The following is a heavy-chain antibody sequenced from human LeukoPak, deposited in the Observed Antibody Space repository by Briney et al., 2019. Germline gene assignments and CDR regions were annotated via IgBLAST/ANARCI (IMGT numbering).Heavy chain of an antibody. V-gene: IGHV3-23*01. Sequence: GGSLRLSCAASGFTFSSYAMSWVRQAPGKGLEWGSAISGSGGSTYYADSVKGRFTISRDNSKNTLYLQMNSLRAEDTAVYYCAKSPQDIVVVPAAMWCDYWGQGTLVTVSS. CDR1: GFTFSSYA. CDR2: ISGSGGST. CDR3: AKSPQDIVVVPAAMWCDY. D-gene: IGHD2-2*01. J-gene: IGHJ4*02.